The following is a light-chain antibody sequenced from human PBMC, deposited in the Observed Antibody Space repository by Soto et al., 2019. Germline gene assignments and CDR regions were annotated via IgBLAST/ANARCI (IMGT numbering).Light chain of an antibody. Sequence: QSALTQPASVSGSPGQSITISCTGTSSDVGGYNYVSWYQQHPGKAPKVMIYDVSNRPSGVSNRFSGSKSGNTASLTIYGLQAEDEADYYCSSYTSSRDVVFGGGTKLTVL. CDR3: SSYTSSRDVV. CDR2: DVS. J-gene: IGLJ2*01. CDR1: SSDVGGYNY. V-gene: IGLV2-14*01.